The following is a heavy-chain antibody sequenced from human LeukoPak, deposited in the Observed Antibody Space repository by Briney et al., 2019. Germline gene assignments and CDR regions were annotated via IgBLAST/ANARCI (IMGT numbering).Heavy chain of an antibody. CDR2: ISPYNGNT. CDR3: AREPYCSSSVWFDP. Sequence: ASVKVSCKASGYTFTSYGISWVRQAPGQGLEWMGWISPYNGNTNYAQKLQGRVTMTTDTSTSTAYMELRSLRSDDTAVYYCAREPYCSSSVWFDPWGQGTLVTVSS. D-gene: IGHD6-6*01. J-gene: IGHJ5*02. CDR1: GYTFTSYG. V-gene: IGHV1-18*01.